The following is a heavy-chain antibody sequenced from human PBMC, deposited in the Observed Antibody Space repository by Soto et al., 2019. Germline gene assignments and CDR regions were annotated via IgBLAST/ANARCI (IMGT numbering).Heavy chain of an antibody. V-gene: IGHV4-39*07. CDR3: AREWGLLPYYVMNV. J-gene: IGHJ6*02. CDR2: ISYTGRT. Sequence: SERLSLTCPVSGGSISSSSYYWGWIRQPPGKGLEWIGSISYTGRTKYNPSLQSRVTISVDTSKNDFSLNLSSVTAADTAVYFCAREWGLLPYYVMNVWGHGTALTVSS. CDR1: GGSISSSSYY. D-gene: IGHD7-27*01.